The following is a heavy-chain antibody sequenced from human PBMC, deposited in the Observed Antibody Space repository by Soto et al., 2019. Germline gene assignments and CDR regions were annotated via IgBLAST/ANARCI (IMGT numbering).Heavy chain of an antibody. CDR2: VYSGGAT. CDR3: ARGRSASSDFDS. D-gene: IGHD3-10*01. V-gene: IGHV3-66*01. CDR1: GFTVSTYY. Sequence: GGSLRLSCAASGFTVSTYYMNWVRQAPGEGLEWVSVVYSGGATYYADSVRGRFTISRDNSKSTLFLQMNSLRAEDTAVYYCARGRSASSDFDSWGQGNPVTVSS. J-gene: IGHJ4*02.